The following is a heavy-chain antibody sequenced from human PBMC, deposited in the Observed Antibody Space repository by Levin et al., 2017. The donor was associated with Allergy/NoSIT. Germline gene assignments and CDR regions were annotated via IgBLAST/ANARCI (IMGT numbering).Heavy chain of an antibody. CDR1: GFTFSSYA. J-gene: IGHJ6*02. CDR3: AEGHIAARISVGMDV. V-gene: IGHV3-23*01. Sequence: GESLKISCAASGFTFSSYAMSWVRQAPGKGLEWVSGISGSGGSTYYADSVKGRFTISRDNAKNTLYLQMNSLRAEDTAVYYCAEGHIAARISVGMDVWGQGTTVTVSS. D-gene: IGHD6-6*01. CDR2: ISGSGGST.